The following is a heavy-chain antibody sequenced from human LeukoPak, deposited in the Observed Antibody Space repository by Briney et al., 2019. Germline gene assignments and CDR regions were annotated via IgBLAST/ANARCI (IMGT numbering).Heavy chain of an antibody. V-gene: IGHV3-23*01. CDR2: ISGSGGNT. CDR1: GFTFSSYA. D-gene: IGHD6-19*01. J-gene: IGHJ6*02. Sequence: GGSLRLSCAASGFTFSSYAMSWGRQAPGKGLEWVSAISGSGGNTFYADSVKGRFTISRDNSKNTLYLQMNSLRAEDTALYYCAKNSLGSSGPYGMDVWGLGTTVTVSS. CDR3: AKNSLGSSGPYGMDV.